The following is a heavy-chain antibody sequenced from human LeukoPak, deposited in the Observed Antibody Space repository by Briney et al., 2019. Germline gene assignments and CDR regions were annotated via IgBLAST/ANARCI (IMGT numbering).Heavy chain of an antibody. Sequence: SVKVSCKASGGTFSSYAISWVRQAPGQGLEWMGGIIPIFGTANYAQKFQGRVTITADESTSTAYMELSSLRSEDTAVYYCVVGRKTYGDYGGGYYYYMDVWGKGTTVTISS. CDR3: VVGRKTYGDYGGGYYYYMDV. CDR2: IIPIFGTA. V-gene: IGHV1-69*13. D-gene: IGHD4-17*01. J-gene: IGHJ6*03. CDR1: GGTFSSYA.